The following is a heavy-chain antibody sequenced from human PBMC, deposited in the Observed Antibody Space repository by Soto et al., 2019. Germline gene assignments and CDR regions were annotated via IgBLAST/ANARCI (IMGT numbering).Heavy chain of an antibody. CDR2: IYYSGST. V-gene: IGHV4-30-4*01. Sequence: PSETLSLTYTVSGGSISSGDYYWSWIRQPPGKGLEWIGYIYYSGSTYYNPSLKSRVTISVDTSKNQFSLKLSSVTAADTAVYYCARKILDYYDSSGYYNYYYGMDVWGQGTTVTVSS. D-gene: IGHD3-22*01. CDR3: ARKILDYYDSSGYYNYYYGMDV. J-gene: IGHJ6*02. CDR1: GGSISSGDYY.